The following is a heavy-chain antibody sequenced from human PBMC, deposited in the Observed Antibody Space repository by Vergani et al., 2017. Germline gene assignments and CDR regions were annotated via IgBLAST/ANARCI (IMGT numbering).Heavy chain of an antibody. D-gene: IGHD3-16*01. CDR1: VFTLSNYD. Sequence: QVQLVESGGGVVQLGGSLRLPCATPVFTLSNYDMQWIRQGPGKGLEFVAFIQFDGRNQYYADSVKGRFTLSRNFSKNTLYLQINSLRTDHTARYYCTKHFRGWGIDYWGQGTQVIVSS. CDR2: IQFDGRNQ. V-gene: IGHV3-30*02. J-gene: IGHJ4*02. CDR3: TKHFRGWGIDY.